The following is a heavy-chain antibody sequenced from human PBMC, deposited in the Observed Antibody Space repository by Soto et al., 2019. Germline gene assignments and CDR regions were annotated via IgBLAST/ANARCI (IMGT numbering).Heavy chain of an antibody. CDR3: ARAVKPGQYAYCGGDCAPYYYYGMDV. CDR2: IIPIFGTA. Sequence: SVKVSCKASGGTFSSYAISWVRQAPGQGLEWMGGIIPIFGTANYAQKFQGRVTITADESTSTAYMELSSLRSEDTAVYYCARAVKPGQYAYCGGDCAPYYYYGMDVWGQGTTVTVSS. V-gene: IGHV1-69*13. J-gene: IGHJ6*02. D-gene: IGHD2-21*02. CDR1: GGTFSSYA.